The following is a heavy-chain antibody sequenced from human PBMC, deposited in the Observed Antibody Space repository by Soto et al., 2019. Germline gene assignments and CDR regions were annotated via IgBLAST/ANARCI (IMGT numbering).Heavy chain of an antibody. CDR2: ISYDGSNK. CDR1: GFTFSSYG. D-gene: IGHD5-18*01. CDR3: AKSYIKGGNTAMVIHFDY. Sequence: GGSLRLSCAASGFTFSSYGMHWVRQAPGKGLEWVAVISYDGSNKYYADSVKGRFTISRDNSKNTLYLQMNSLRAEDTAVYYCAKSYIKGGNTAMVIHFDYWGQGTLVTVSS. J-gene: IGHJ4*02. V-gene: IGHV3-30*18.